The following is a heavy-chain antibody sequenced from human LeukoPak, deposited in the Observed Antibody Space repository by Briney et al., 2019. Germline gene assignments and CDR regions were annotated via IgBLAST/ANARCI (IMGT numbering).Heavy chain of an antibody. J-gene: IGHJ5*02. D-gene: IGHD6-19*01. CDR3: ARAPLSSQRLYWFDP. Sequence: GGSLRLSCAASGFTFSSYGMHWVRQAPGKGLEWVTVIWYDGSNKYYADSVKGRFTISRDNSKNTLYLQMNSLRAEDTAVYYCARAPLSSQRLYWFDPWGQGTLVTVSS. CDR2: IWYDGSNK. V-gene: IGHV3-33*01. CDR1: GFTFSSYG.